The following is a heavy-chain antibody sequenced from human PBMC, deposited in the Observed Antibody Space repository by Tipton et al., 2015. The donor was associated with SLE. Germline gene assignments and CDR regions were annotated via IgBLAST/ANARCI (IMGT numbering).Heavy chain of an antibody. Sequence: QSGPEVKKPGESLKISCKGSGYSFTSYWIGWVRQMPGKGLEWMGIIYPGDSDSRYSPSFQGQVTFSADKSISTSYLQWSSLKASDTAMYYCARHLAAARAFDIWCQGTMVTVSS. D-gene: IGHD6-13*01. CDR1: GYSFTSYW. J-gene: IGHJ3*02. CDR3: ARHLAAARAFDI. V-gene: IGHV5-51*01. CDR2: IYPGDSDS.